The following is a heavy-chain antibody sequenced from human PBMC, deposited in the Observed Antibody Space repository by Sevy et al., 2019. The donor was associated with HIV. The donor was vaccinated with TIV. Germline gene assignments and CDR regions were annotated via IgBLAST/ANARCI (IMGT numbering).Heavy chain of an antibody. CDR2: ISGSGGST. CDR3: AKDRRDGYKSSDY. V-gene: IGHV3-23*01. D-gene: IGHD5-12*01. CDR1: GFTFSSYA. Sequence: GGSLRLSCAASGFTFSSYAMSWVRQAPGKGLEWVSAISGSGGSTHYADSVKGRFTISRDNSKNTLYLQMNSLRAEDTAVYYCAKDRRDGYKSSDYWGQGTLVTVSS. J-gene: IGHJ4*02.